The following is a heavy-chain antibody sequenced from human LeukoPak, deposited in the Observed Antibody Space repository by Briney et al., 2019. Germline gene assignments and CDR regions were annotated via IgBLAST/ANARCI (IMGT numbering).Heavy chain of an antibody. CDR1: RYTFTSYY. V-gene: IGHV1-46*01. CDR3: ARDAKVTMVRGVGVDY. Sequence: ASVKVSCKASRYTFTSYYMHWVRQAPGQGLEWMRIINPSGGSTSYAQKFQGRVTMPRDTSTSTVYMELSSLRSEDTAVYYCARDAKVTMVRGVGVDYWGQGTLVTVSS. J-gene: IGHJ4*02. CDR2: INPSGGST. D-gene: IGHD3-10*01.